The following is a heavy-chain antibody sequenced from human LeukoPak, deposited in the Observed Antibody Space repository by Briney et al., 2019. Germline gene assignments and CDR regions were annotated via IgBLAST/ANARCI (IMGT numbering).Heavy chain of an antibody. J-gene: IGHJ5*02. Sequence: PSETLSLTCTVSDASITSSYWSWIRQSPGKGLEYLGYIYHTGITNYSPSLNSRVSISMDTSKNQFSLHLTSVTAADTAVYYCAGTPRLLAPWGQGIQVTVSS. V-gene: IGHV4-59*08. CDR2: IYHTGIT. CDR3: AGTPRLLAP. CDR1: DASITSSY.